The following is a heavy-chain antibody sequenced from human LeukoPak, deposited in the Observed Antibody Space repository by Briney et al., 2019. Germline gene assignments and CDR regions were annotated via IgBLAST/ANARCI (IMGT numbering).Heavy chain of an antibody. CDR2: ISYDGSNK. CDR3: ARDRRITMVRGVIITFDY. D-gene: IGHD3-10*01. CDR1: GLTFSSYA. V-gene: IGHV3-30-3*01. J-gene: IGHJ4*02. Sequence: GGSLRLSCAASGLTFSSYAMHWVRQAPGKGLEWVAVISYDGSNKYYADSVKGRFTISRDNSKNTLYLQMNSLRAEDTAVYYCARDRRITMVRGVIITFDYWGQGTLVTVSS.